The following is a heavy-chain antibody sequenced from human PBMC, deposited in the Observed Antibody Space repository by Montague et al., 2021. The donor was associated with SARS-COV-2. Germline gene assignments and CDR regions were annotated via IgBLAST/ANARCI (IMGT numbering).Heavy chain of an antibody. D-gene: IGHD5-24*01. CDR3: AREDRWNWFDP. CDR1: GGSISSDY. Sequence: SETLSLTCSVSGGSISSDYWSWIRQSPGKGLEWIGYIYCRGATNHNPSLKSRVTFSIDTSKNQFSLIRISVTAADAAVYFCAREDRWNWFDPWGQGVLVTVSS. V-gene: IGHV4-59*01. J-gene: IGHJ5*02. CDR2: IYCRGAT.